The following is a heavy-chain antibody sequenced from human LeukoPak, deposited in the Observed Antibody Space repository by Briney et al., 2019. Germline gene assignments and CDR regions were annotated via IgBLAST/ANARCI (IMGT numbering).Heavy chain of an antibody. CDR3: ARDHLVRGVITNLFDY. J-gene: IGHJ4*02. CDR1: GFTFSSYA. Sequence: GGSLRLSCAASGFTFSSYAMHWVRQAPGKGLEWVAVISYDGSNKYYADSVKGRFTISRDNSKNTLDLQMNSLRAEDTAVYYCARDHLVRGVITNLFDYWGQGTLVTVSS. D-gene: IGHD3-10*01. V-gene: IGHV3-30*04. CDR2: ISYDGSNK.